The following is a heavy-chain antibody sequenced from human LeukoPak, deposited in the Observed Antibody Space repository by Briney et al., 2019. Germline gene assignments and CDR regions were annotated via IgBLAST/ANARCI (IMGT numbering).Heavy chain of an antibody. V-gene: IGHV4-4*08. J-gene: IGHJ5*02. CDR3: ARASYYGSGNWFDP. D-gene: IGHD3-10*01. Sequence: SETLSLTCTVSGGSISSYYWSWIRQPPGKGLEWIGYIYTSGSTNYNPSLKSRVTMSVDTSKNQFSLKLSSVTASDTAVYYCARASYYGSGNWFDPWGQGTLVTVSS. CDR1: GGSISSYY. CDR2: IYTSGST.